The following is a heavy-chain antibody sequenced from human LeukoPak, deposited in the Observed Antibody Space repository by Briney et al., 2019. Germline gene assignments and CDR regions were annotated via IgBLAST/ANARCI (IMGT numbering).Heavy chain of an antibody. CDR1: GFTFSSYR. D-gene: IGHD3-22*01. CDR3: ARAFYYYDSDY. CDR2: IGSNISTI. J-gene: IGHJ4*02. Sequence: GGSLRFSCEASGFTFSSYRMNWVRQAPGKGLEWVSYIGSNISTIYYADSVKGRFTISRDNAKNSLFLQMNSLRAEDTAVYYCARAFYYYDSDYWGQGTLVTVSS. V-gene: IGHV3-48*04.